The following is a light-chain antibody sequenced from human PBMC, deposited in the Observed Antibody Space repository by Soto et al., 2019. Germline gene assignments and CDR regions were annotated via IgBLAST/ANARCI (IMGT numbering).Light chain of an antibody. CDR3: QSYDSSLSGYV. Sequence: QAVVTQPPSVSGAPGQSVTISCTGSSSNIGAGYDVHWYQQLPGTAPKLLIYGNSNRPSGVPDRLSGSKSGTSASLAITGLQAEDEAEYYCQSYDSSLSGYVFGTGTKLTVL. V-gene: IGLV1-40*01. CDR1: SSNIGAGYD. CDR2: GNS. J-gene: IGLJ1*01.